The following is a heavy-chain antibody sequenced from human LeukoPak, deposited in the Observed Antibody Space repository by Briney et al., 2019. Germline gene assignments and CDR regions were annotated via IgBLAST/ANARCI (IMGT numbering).Heavy chain of an antibody. V-gene: IGHV3-30*03. CDR3: AAQPCINGICYLDY. CDR1: GFTFSDHV. Sequence: PGRSLRLSCTASGFTFSDHVMHWVRQAPGKGLEWVTVISYHARDQFYADSVKGRFTVSRDNSRNTLYLQMDSLRAEDSAVYYCAAQPCINGICYLDYWGQGTLVTVSS. D-gene: IGHD2-8*01. CDR2: ISYHARDQ. J-gene: IGHJ4*02.